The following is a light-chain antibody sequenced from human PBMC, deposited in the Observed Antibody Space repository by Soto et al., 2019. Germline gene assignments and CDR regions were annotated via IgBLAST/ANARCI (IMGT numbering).Light chain of an antibody. J-gene: IGKJ1*01. CDR3: QQYNDWPPRT. CDR1: QSVYSN. V-gene: IGKV3-15*01. Sequence: EIVLTQSPATLSVSPGERATLSCRASQSVYSNLAWYQQKPGQAPRLLIHGASTRATGIPARFSGSGSGTEFTLTINSLQSEDFEVYYCQQYNDWPPRTFGQGTKV. CDR2: GAS.